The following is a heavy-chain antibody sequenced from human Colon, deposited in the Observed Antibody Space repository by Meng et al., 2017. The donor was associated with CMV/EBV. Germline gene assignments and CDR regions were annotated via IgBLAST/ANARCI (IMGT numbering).Heavy chain of an antibody. Sequence: GALRLSCAASGFTFSSYSMNWVRQAPGKGLEWVSSISSSSNYIYYADSVKGRFTISRDNAKNSLYLQMNSLRAEDTAVYYCARDIGSSWYRYLDYWGQGTLVTVSS. CDR2: ISSSSNYI. CDR3: ARDIGSSWYRYLDY. CDR1: GFTFSSYS. V-gene: IGHV3-21*01. J-gene: IGHJ4*02. D-gene: IGHD6-13*01.